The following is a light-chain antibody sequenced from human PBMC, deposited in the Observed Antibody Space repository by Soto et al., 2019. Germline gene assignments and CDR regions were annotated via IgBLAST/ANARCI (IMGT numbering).Light chain of an antibody. CDR3: QSYDSSLSGSNV. CDR2: GNS. V-gene: IGLV1-40*01. CDR1: SSNIGAGYD. J-gene: IGLJ1*01. Sequence: SVVAQPPSVSGAPGPRVTISCPGSSSNIGAGYDVHWYQQLPGTAPKLLIYGNSNRPSGVPDRFSGSKSGTSASLDITGLQAEDEADYYCQSYDSSLSGSNVFGTGTKVTVL.